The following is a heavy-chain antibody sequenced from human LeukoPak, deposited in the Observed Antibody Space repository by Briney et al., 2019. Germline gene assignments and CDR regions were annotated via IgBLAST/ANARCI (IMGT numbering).Heavy chain of an antibody. CDR3: AKDLVSPRRVGSSEKLDY. Sequence: GGSLRLSCAASGFTFNNAWMSWVRQAPGKGLEWVSAILSGGETTSYADSVRGRFTISRDNSKNTLYLEMNSLRAEDTAIYYCAKDLVSPRRVGSSEKLDYWGQGTLVTVSS. CDR2: ILSGGETT. D-gene: IGHD3-10*01. CDR1: GFTFNNAW. V-gene: IGHV3-23*01. J-gene: IGHJ4*02.